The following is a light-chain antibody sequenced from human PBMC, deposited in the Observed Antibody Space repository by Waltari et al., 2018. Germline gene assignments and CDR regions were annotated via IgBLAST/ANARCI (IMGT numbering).Light chain of an antibody. J-gene: IGLJ2*01. Sequence: QSALTQPPSASGSPGQSVTISCTGTSSDVGGYNYVSWYQQHPGKAPKLMIYEVSKRPSGGPDRFSGSKSGNTASLTVSGLQAEDEADYYCSSYAGSNKGVFGGGTKLTVL. CDR3: SSYAGSNKGV. CDR1: SSDVGGYNY. V-gene: IGLV2-8*01. CDR2: EVS.